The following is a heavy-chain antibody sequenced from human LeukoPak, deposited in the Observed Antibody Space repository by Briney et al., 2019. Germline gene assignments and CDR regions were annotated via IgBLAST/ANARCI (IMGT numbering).Heavy chain of an antibody. CDR2: ISYDGSNT. CDR1: GSTFSSYG. J-gene: IGHJ4*02. D-gene: IGHD6-13*01. V-gene: IGHV3-30*18. Sequence: GGSLRLSCAASGSTFSSYGMQWVRQAPGKWLEGVAVISYDGSNTYYAASVKGRLTISRDNSKNTLYLQMNSMRADDTAVYYCAKKGIAAADSFDYWGQGTLVTVSS. CDR3: AKKGIAAADSFDY.